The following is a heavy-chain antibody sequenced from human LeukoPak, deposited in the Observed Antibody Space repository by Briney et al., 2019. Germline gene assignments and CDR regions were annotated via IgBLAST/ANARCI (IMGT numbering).Heavy chain of an antibody. CDR3: AKNAVATFREDGGGGSGCDY. V-gene: IGHV3-23*01. Sequence: GGSLRLSCAASGFTVSSNYMSWVRQAPGKGLEWVSAISGSGGSTYYADSVKGRFTISRDNSKNTLYLQMNSLRAEDTAVYYCAKNAVATFREDGGGGSGCDYWGQGTLVTVSS. CDR1: GFTVSSNY. J-gene: IGHJ4*02. CDR2: ISGSGGST. D-gene: IGHD5-12*01.